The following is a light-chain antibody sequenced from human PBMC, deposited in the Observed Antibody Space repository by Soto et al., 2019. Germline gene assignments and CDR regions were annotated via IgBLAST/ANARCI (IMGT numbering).Light chain of an antibody. CDR3: LQYRNFPLT. CDR2: DAS. CDR1: QDISNY. J-gene: IGKJ4*01. Sequence: DLQMTQSPSSLSASVGDRVTITCQASQDISNYLNWYQQKPGKAPNLLIYDASNLETGVPSRFSGGRSGSDLTFTISSLQPEDIATYYCLQYRNFPLTFGGGTKVEIK. V-gene: IGKV1-33*01.